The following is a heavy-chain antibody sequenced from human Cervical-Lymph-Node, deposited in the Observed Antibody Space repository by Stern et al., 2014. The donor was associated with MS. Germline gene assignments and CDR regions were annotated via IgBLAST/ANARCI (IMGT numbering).Heavy chain of an antibody. D-gene: IGHD3-22*01. CDR1: GFTFEDYP. CDR2: ITWNSNTL. J-gene: IGHJ4*02. V-gene: IGHV3-9*01. Sequence: EVQLVESGGGLVQPGRSLRLSCVASGFTFEDYPMHWVRQAPGKGLEWVSTITWNSNTLTYADSVKGRFTISRDNARTSLYLQMNNLRADDTAVYYCAKAAYFDSSGPIGNWGQGTLVIVSS. CDR3: AKAAYFDSSGPIGN.